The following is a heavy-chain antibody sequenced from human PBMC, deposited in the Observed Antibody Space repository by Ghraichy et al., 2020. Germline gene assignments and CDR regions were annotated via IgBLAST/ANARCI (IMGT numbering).Heavy chain of an antibody. CDR1: GYSISSGYY. J-gene: IGHJ3*02. CDR2: IYHSGST. Sequence: SETLSLTCAVSGYSISSGYYWGWIRQPPGKGLEWIGSIYHSGSTYYNPSLKSRVTISVDTSKNQFSLKLSSVTAADTAVYYCARGIVGASDAFDIWGQGTMVTVSS. V-gene: IGHV4-38-2*01. D-gene: IGHD1-26*01. CDR3: ARGIVGASDAFDI.